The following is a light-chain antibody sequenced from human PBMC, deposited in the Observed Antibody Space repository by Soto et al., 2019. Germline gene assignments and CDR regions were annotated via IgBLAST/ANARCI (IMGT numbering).Light chain of an antibody. CDR1: QSISTW. CDR2: DAT. J-gene: IGKJ5*01. V-gene: IGKV1-5*01. Sequence: DLQMTQSPSTLSASVGDRVTITCRASQSISTWLAWYQQKPGKATKLLIYDATSLEGGVPLRFSGGGSGTEFTLTINRLQPDDFATYYCQQYSTYPITFGQGTRLEIK. CDR3: QQYSTYPIT.